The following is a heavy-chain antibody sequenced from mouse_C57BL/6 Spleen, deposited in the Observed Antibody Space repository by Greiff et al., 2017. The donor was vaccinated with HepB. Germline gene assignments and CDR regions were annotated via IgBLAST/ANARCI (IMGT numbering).Heavy chain of an antibody. J-gene: IGHJ2*01. CDR1: GYTFTSYW. CDR2: TNPTNGRT. Sequence: VQLQQSGAELVKAGASVKMSCKASGYTFTSYWMHWVKQRLGQGLEWFAETNPTNGRTYYNEKFKSKATLTVDKSSSTAYMRLSRPTFEDSAVYYWSRIKRIAATYFAYWDQGTTLIVSS. D-gene: IGHD1-1*01. CDR3: SRIKRIAATYFAY. V-gene: IGHV1S81*02.